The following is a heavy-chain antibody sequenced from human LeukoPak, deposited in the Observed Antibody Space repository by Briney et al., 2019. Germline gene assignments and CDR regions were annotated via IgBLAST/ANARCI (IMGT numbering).Heavy chain of an antibody. V-gene: IGHV3-33*01. CDR3: VGDTPPGGDYYLDY. Sequence: PGGSLRLSCAASGFSFSTYGMHWVRQAPGKGLEWVALIWNAGTNTYYADSVKGRFTISRDNSKNTLYLQMNSLRAEHTAVYYCVGDTPPGGDYYLDYWGQGTLVIVSS. CDR2: IWNAGTNT. CDR1: GFSFSTYG. D-gene: IGHD3-16*01. J-gene: IGHJ4*02.